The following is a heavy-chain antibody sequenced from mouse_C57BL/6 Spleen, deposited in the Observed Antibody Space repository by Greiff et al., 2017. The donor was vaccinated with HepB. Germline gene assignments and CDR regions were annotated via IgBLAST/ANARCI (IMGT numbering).Heavy chain of an antibody. CDR2: IDPSDSYT. Sequence: QVHVKQPGAELVRPGPSVKLSCKASGYTFTSYWMHWVKQRPGQGLEWIGVIDPSDSYTNYNQKLEGKATLTVDTSSSTAYMQLSSLTSEDSAVYYCARIEVSWGQGTLVTVSA. J-gene: IGHJ3*01. CDR3: ARIEVS. CDR1: GYTFTSYW. V-gene: IGHV1-59*01.